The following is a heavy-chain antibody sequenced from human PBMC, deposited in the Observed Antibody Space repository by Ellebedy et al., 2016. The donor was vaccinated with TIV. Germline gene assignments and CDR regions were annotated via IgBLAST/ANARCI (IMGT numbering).Heavy chain of an antibody. CDR3: ARRQAYGDYEYAFDI. J-gene: IGHJ3*02. Sequence: MPGGSLRLSCAVSGGSISSTNWWTWARQRPGKGLEWIGEIHHSGSTNYNPSLKSRVTISVDKSKNQVSLKLSSVTAADTAVYYWARRQAYGDYEYAFDIWGQGTMVTVPS. CDR2: IHHSGST. V-gene: IGHV4-4*02. CDR1: GGSISSTNW. D-gene: IGHD4-17*01.